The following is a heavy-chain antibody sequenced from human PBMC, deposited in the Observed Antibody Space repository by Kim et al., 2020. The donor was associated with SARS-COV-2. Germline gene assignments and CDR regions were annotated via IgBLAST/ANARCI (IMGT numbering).Heavy chain of an antibody. D-gene: IGHD3-16*01. J-gene: IGHJ3*02. Sequence: GGSLRLSCVASGFTFSSYAMNWVRQAPGKGLEWVSSISSSGSYIYYADSVKGRFTISRDNAQNSLYLQMNSLRPEDTAVYYCASPFYVSAFDIWGQGTMVTVSS. CDR2: ISSSGSYI. CDR1: GFTFSSYA. V-gene: IGHV3-21*01. CDR3: ASPFYVSAFDI.